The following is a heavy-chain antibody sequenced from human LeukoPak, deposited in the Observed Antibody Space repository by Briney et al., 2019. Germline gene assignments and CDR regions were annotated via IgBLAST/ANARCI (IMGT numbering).Heavy chain of an antibody. V-gene: IGHV7-4-1*02. CDR3: ARVISGSYVSLTYLFDY. CDR2: INTNTGNP. Sequence: ASVKVSCKASGYTFTSYAMNWVRQAPGQGLEWMGWINTNTGNPTYAQGFTGRFVFSSDTSVSTAYLQISSLKAEDTAVYYCARVISGSYVSLTYLFDYWGQGTLVTVSS. CDR1: GYTFTSYA. J-gene: IGHJ4*02. D-gene: IGHD1-26*01.